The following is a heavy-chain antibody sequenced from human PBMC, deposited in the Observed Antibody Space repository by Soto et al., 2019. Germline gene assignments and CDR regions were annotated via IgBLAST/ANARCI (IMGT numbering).Heavy chain of an antibody. Sequence: SETLSLTCTVSGGSISSSSYYWGWIRQPPGKGLEWIGSIYYSGSTYYNPSLKSRVTISVDTSKNQFSLKLSSVTAADTAVYYCARMTRLYYYYYLDVWGKGTTVTVS. J-gene: IGHJ6*03. CDR1: GGSISSSSYY. V-gene: IGHV4-39*01. CDR3: ARMTRLYYYYYLDV. CDR2: IYYSGST. D-gene: IGHD6-6*01.